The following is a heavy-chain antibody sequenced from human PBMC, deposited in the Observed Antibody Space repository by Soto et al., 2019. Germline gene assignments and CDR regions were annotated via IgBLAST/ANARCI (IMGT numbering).Heavy chain of an antibody. CDR2: IKTKGEGGPT. CDR3: TTGSVEGV. J-gene: IGHJ6*02. Sequence: EVQLVESGGGFIQPGGSLRLSCAASGLPISNAWMNWVRQAPGKGLEWVGRIKTKGEGGPTDYAAAVKGRFTVSTDDSKNTLHLQMNSLKTEDPAVYYCTTGSVEGVWGQGATVTVSS. CDR1: GLPISNAW. D-gene: IGHD2-15*01. V-gene: IGHV3-15*07.